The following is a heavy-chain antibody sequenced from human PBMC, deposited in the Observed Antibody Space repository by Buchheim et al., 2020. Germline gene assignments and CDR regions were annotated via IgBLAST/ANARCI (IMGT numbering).Heavy chain of an antibody. J-gene: IGHJ4*02. CDR2: IYSGGST. D-gene: IGHD3-16*01. Sequence: EVQLVESGGGLVQPGGSLRLSCAASGFTVSSNYMSWVRQAPGKGLEWVSVIYSGGSTYYADSVKGRFTISRDNSKNTPYLQMNSLRAEDTAVYYCARVPYGGDWYYFDYWGQGTL. CDR3: ARVPYGGDWYYFDY. CDR1: GFTVSSNY. V-gene: IGHV3-66*01.